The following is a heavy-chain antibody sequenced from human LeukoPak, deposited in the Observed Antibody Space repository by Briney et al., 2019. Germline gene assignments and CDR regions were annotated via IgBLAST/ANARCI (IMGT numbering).Heavy chain of an antibody. Sequence: GASVKVSCKASGYTFTGHYIHWVRQAPGQGLEWMGIINPSGGSTSYAQKFQGRVTMTRDMSTSTVYMELSSLRSEDTAVYYCASTAMAPLYYMDVWGKGTTVTVSS. V-gene: IGHV1-46*01. CDR2: INPSGGST. CDR3: ASTAMAPLYYMDV. CDR1: GYTFTGHY. D-gene: IGHD5-18*01. J-gene: IGHJ6*03.